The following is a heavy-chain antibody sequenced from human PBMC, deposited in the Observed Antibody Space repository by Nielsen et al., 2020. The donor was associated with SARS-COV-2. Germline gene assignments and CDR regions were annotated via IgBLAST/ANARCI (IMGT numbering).Heavy chain of an antibody. J-gene: IGHJ6*02. CDR2: IYYSGST. CDR1: GGSISSSSYY. D-gene: IGHD3-10*01. CDR3: ARVYGSGSYNYYGMDV. V-gene: IGHV4-61*01. Sequence: SETLSLTCTVSGGSISSSSYYWSWIRQPPGKGPEWIGYIYYSGSTNYNPSLKSRVTISVDTSKNQFSLKLSSVTAADTAVYYCARVYGSGSYNYYGMDVWGQGTTVTVSS.